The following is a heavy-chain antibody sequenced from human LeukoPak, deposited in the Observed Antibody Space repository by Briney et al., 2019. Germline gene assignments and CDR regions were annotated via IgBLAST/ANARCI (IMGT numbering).Heavy chain of an antibody. D-gene: IGHD3-22*01. CDR2: IYYSGST. CDR3: ARDELHDSSGYYLWYFDY. V-gene: IGHV4-39*02. CDR1: GGSISSSSYY. Sequence: SETLSLTCTVSGGSISSSSYYWGWIRQPPGKGLEWIGSIYYSGSTYYNPSLKSRVTISVDTSKNQFSLKLSSVTAADTAVYYCARDELHDSSGYYLWYFDYWGQGTLVTVSS. J-gene: IGHJ4*02.